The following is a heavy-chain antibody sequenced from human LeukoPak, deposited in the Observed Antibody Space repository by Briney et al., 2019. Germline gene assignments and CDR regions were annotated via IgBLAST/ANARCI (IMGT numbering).Heavy chain of an antibody. Sequence: PGGSLRLSCVASGFTFNTYTMHWVRQAPGKGLEWVTVISSDGSNKYYADSVKGRFTPSRDNSRNTLYLQMNSLRAEDTAVYYCARVMYSSSWYGSGMDVWGQGTTVTVSS. CDR2: ISSDGSNK. V-gene: IGHV3-30-3*01. CDR1: GFTFNTYT. CDR3: ARVMYSSSWYGSGMDV. J-gene: IGHJ6*02. D-gene: IGHD6-13*01.